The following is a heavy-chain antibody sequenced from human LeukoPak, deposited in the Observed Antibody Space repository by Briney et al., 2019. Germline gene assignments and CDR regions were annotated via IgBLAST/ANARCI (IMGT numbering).Heavy chain of an antibody. D-gene: IGHD6-13*01. CDR2: IYYSGST. J-gene: IGHJ4*02. CDR1: GGSISSYY. Sequence: SETLSLTCTVSGGSISSYYWSWIRQPPGKGLEWIGYIYYSGSTNYNPSLKSRVTISVDTSKNQFSLKLSSVTAADTAVYYCARHVPAAGRGRHYFDYWGQGTLVTVSS. V-gene: IGHV4-59*08. CDR3: ARHVPAAGRGRHYFDY.